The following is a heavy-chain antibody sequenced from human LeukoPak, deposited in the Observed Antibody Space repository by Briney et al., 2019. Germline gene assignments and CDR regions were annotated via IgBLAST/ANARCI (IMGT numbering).Heavy chain of an antibody. V-gene: IGHV1-69*06. CDR2: IIPIFGTA. CDR1: GGTFNNYA. J-gene: IGHJ5*02. CDR3: ARGYGLAYNWFDP. Sequence: SVKVSCKASGGTFNNYAISWVRQAPGQGLEWVGGIIPIFGTANYAQKFQGRVTITAHKSTNTAYMELSSLKSEDTAVYYCARGYGLAYNWFDPWGQGTLVTVSS. D-gene: IGHD3-10*01.